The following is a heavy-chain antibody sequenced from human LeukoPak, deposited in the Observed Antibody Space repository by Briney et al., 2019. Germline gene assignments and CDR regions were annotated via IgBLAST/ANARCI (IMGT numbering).Heavy chain of an antibody. J-gene: IGHJ6*03. CDR3: ARGGGIVGASNRYYYYYMDV. CDR2: INWNSGSI. D-gene: IGHD1-26*01. CDR1: GFTFDDYA. Sequence: GGSLRLSRAASGFTFDDYAMHWVRQTPGKGLEWVSGINWNSGSIDYADSVKGRFTISRDNAKNSLYLQMNNLRAGDTALYYCARGGGIVGASNRYYYYYMDVWGKGTTVTISS. V-gene: IGHV3-9*01.